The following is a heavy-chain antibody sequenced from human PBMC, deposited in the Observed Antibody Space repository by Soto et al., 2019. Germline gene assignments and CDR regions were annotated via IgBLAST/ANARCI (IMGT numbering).Heavy chain of an antibody. D-gene: IGHD3-22*01. V-gene: IGHV2-26*01. J-gene: IGHJ4*02. CDR1: GFSLSKARMG. CDR3: ARIAYYDSSDPKGD. CDR2: IFSNDEK. Sequence: QVTLKESGPVLVKPTETLTLTCTVSGFSLSKARMGVSWIRQPPGKALEWLAHIFSNDEKSYSTPLKSRLTISKDTSKSQVVLTMTNMDPVDTATYYCARIAYYDSSDPKGDWGQGTLVTVSS.